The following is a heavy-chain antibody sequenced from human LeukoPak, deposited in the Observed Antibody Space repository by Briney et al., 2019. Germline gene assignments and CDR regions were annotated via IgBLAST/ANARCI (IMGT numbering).Heavy chain of an antibody. CDR1: GYTFTSYA. V-gene: IGHV1-3*01. CDR3: ARVSDDSGWNFDY. Sequence: GASVKVSCKASGYTFTSYAIHWVRQAPGQRLEWMGWINAGDGNRKYSQKFQDRVTITRETSATTAYMELNSLTSEDTAVYYCARVSDDSGWNFDYWGQGILVAVSS. J-gene: IGHJ4*02. CDR2: INAGDGNR. D-gene: IGHD6-19*01.